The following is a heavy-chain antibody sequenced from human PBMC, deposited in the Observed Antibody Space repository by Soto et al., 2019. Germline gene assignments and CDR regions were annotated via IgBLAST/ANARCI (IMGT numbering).Heavy chain of an antibody. J-gene: IGHJ6*02. CDR1: GFIFSSNA. CDR3: ASTLPTSLYYYYGMDV. Sequence: PGGSLRLSCAASGFIFSSNAMNWVRPAPGKGLEWVSAISGSGGTTYYADTVKGRFTISRDNSKNTLYLQMNSLRAEDTAVYYCASTLPTSLYYYYGMDVWGQGTTVTVSS. CDR2: ISGSGGTT. V-gene: IGHV3-23*01. D-gene: IGHD3-10*01.